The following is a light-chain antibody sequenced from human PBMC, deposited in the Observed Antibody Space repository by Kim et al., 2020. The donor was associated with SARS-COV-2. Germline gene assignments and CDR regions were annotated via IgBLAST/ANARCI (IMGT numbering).Light chain of an antibody. CDR1: TSNIGSNT. J-gene: IGLJ1*01. CDR2: SNN. V-gene: IGLV1-44*01. CDR3: ATWDNSLRAYV. Sequence: QSVVTQPPSTSGTPGQRVTISCSGSTSNIGSNTVNWYQHLPGTAPKFLIYSNNQRPSGVPDRFSASKSGTSASLAISGLQSEDEGDYYCATWDNSLRAYVFGPGTKVTVL.